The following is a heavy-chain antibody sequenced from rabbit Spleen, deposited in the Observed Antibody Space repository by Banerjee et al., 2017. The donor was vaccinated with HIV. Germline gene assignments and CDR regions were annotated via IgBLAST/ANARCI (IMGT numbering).Heavy chain of an antibody. CDR2: IYAGSSGVT. CDR3: ARDAGTGDYIDVYFNL. Sequence: QSLEESGGGLVKPGTSLTLTCRASGFSFNSGYDMCWVRQAPGKGLEWIACIYAGSSGVTYYASWAKGRFTISKTSSTTVTLQMTSLTAADTATYFCARDAGTGDYIDVYFNLWGQGTLVTVS. V-gene: IGHV1S40*01. CDR1: GFSFNSGYD. D-gene: IGHD8-1*01. J-gene: IGHJ4*01.